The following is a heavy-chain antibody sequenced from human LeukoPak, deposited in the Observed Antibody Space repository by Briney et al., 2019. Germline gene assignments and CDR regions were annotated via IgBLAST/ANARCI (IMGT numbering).Heavy chain of an antibody. V-gene: IGHV3-53*01. D-gene: IGHD1-26*01. CDR3: AREPSSGNYNAYFDY. CDR2: IYNTGST. Sequence: GGSLRLSCAASGFTFNSYWMSWVRQAPGKGLEWLSVIYNTGSTYYPDSVRGRFTISRDTSKNTIFLQMNIVRVEDTAVYYCAREPSSGNYNAYFDYWGQGTLVTVSS. J-gene: IGHJ4*02. CDR1: GFTFNSYW.